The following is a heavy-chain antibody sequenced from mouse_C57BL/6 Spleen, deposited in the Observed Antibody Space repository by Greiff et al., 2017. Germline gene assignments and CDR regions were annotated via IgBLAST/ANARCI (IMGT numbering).Heavy chain of an antibody. D-gene: IGHD2-5*01. J-gene: IGHJ3*01. CDR3: ARRGYSNYAAY. CDR2: IDPSDSYT. CDR1: GYTFTSYW. Sequence: VQLQQSGAELVKPGASVKLSCKASGYTFTSYWMQWVKQRPGQGLEWIGEIDPSDSYTNYNQKFKGKATLTVDTSSSTAYMQLSSLTSEDSAVYYCARRGYSNYAAYWGQGTLVTVSA. V-gene: IGHV1-50*01.